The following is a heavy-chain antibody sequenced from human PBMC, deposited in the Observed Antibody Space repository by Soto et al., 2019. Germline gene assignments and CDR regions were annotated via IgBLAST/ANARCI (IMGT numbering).Heavy chain of an antibody. J-gene: IGHJ3*02. CDR1: GGTFSSYA. CDR3: ARKSPDAFDI. V-gene: IGHV1-69*06. CDR2: IIPIFGTA. Sequence: EASVKVSCKASGGTFSSYAISWVRQAPGQGLEWMGGIIPIFGTANYAQKFQGRVTITADKSTRTAYMELSSLRSEDTAVYYCARKSPDAFDIWGQGKMVTVSS.